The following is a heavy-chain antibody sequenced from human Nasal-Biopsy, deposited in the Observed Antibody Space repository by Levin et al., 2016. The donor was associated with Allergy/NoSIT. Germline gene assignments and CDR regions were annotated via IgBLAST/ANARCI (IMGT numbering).Heavy chain of an antibody. D-gene: IGHD4-11*01. CDR1: GGNFKTYT. J-gene: IGHJ4*02. V-gene: IGHV1-69*13. CDR2: ITPVFPTT. CDR3: ARGLSYDDYIRMDQ. Sequence: SVKVSCKASGGNFKTYTFSWVRLVPGQGLEWMGGITPVFPTTKYAQNFQGRLTITADESTTTAYMELSSLTSEDTAVYYCARGLSYDDYIRMDQWGQGTLLTVSS.